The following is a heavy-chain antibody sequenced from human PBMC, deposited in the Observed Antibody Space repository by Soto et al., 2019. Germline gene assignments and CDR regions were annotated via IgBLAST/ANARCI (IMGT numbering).Heavy chain of an antibody. CDR3: AKEDNSSGYLDY. D-gene: IGHD6-19*01. CDR2: ISDSGATT. CDR1: GFPFGENA. J-gene: IGHJ4*02. V-gene: IGHV3-23*01. Sequence: GGALRLSCAASGFPFGENAMSWVRQAPGKGLEWVSGISDSGATTYYADSVRGRFTISRDNSKNTLYLQMKSLRAEDSASYYCAKEDNSSGYLDYWGQGALVPVSP.